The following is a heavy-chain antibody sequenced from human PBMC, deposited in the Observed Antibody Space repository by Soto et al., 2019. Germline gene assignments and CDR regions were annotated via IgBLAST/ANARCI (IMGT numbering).Heavy chain of an antibody. CDR1: GGSISSSSYY. V-gene: IGHV4-39*01. CDR3: VQSSSWYLYRFDP. D-gene: IGHD6-13*01. J-gene: IGHJ5*02. Sequence: ASETLSLTCTVSGGSISSSSYYWGWIRQPPGKGLEWIGSIYYSGSTYYNPSLKSRVTISVDTSKNQFSLKLSSVTAADTAVYYCVQSSSWYLYRFDPWGQGTLVTVSS. CDR2: IYYSGST.